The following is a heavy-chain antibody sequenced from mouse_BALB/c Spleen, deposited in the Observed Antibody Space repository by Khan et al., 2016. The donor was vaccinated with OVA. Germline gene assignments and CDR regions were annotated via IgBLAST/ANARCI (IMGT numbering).Heavy chain of an antibody. CDR1: GLTFSTYG. CDR3: ARLAYYYDSEGFAY. Sequence: EVELVESGGDLVKPGGSLKLSCAASGLTFSTYGMSWVRQTPDKRLEWVATVSTGGSYTYYPDSVKGRFTISRDNAKNTLYLQMSSLKSEDTAMFYVARLAYYYDSEGFAYWGQGTLVTVSA. V-gene: IGHV5-6*01. J-gene: IGHJ3*01. CDR2: VSTGGSYT. D-gene: IGHD1-1*01.